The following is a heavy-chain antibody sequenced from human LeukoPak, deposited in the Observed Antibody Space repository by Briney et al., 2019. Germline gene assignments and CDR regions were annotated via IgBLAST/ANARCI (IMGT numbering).Heavy chain of an antibody. D-gene: IGHD1-26*01. J-gene: IGHJ4*02. CDR1: GFTFSSYW. V-gene: IGHV3-7*03. CDR3: ARPPSGRVDFDY. Sequence: PGGSLRLSCAVSGFTFSSYWMSWVRQAPGKGLEWVANIKQDGSEKYYVDSVKGRFTISRDNAKSSLYLQMNSLRAEDTAVYYCARPPSGRVDFDYWGQGTLVTVSS. CDR2: IKQDGSEK.